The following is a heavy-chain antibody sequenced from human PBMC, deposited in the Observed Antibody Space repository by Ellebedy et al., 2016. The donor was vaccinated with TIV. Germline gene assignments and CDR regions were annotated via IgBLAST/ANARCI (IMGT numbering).Heavy chain of an antibody. D-gene: IGHD3-9*01. CDR3: ARDGGEYDIPHYYYYMDV. V-gene: IGHV3-30*03. CDR2: ISYDGSNK. J-gene: IGHJ6*03. Sequence: GGSLRLSXAASGFTFSSYGMHWVRQAPGKGLEWVAVISYDGSNKYYADSVKGRFTISRDNSKNTLYLQMNSLRAEVTAVYYCARDGGEYDIPHYYYYMDVWGKGTTVTVSS. CDR1: GFTFSSYG.